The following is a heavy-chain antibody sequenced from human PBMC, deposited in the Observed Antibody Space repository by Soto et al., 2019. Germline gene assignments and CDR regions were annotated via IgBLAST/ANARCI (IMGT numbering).Heavy chain of an antibody. CDR1: GFTFSSYS. D-gene: IGHD3-22*01. CDR2: ISSSSSTI. Sequence: GESLKISCAASGFTFSSYSMNWVRQAPGKGLEWVSYISSSSSTIYYADSVKGRFTISRDNAKNSLYLQMNSLRDEDTAVYYCARDNYYDSSGYLFHWGQGTLVTVSS. V-gene: IGHV3-48*02. J-gene: IGHJ4*02. CDR3: ARDNYYDSSGYLFH.